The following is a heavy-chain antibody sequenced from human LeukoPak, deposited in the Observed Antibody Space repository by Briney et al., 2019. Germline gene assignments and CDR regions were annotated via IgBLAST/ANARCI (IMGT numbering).Heavy chain of an antibody. Sequence: PGGSLRLSCAASGFTFSDYYMSWIRQAPGKGLEWVSYISSSGSTIYYADSVKGRFTISRDNAKNSLYLQMNSLRAEDTAVYYCASEPIPGIAANRQYFQHWGQGTLVTVSS. CDR2: ISSSGSTI. CDR3: ASEPIPGIAANRQYFQH. CDR1: GFTFSDYY. V-gene: IGHV3-11*01. J-gene: IGHJ1*01. D-gene: IGHD6-13*01.